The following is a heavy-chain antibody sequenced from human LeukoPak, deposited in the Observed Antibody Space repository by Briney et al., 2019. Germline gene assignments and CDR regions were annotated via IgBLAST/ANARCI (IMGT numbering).Heavy chain of an antibody. CDR1: GFTFSTYA. Sequence: GGSLRFSCAASGFTFSTYAMSWVRQAPGKGLEWVSTIYYSGGNTYSADSVKGRFTISRDNAKNTLYLQMNSLRAEDTAVYYCAKDQGQAVVPRRFDYWGQGTLVTVSS. D-gene: IGHD2-15*01. CDR3: AKDQGQAVVPRRFDY. CDR2: IYYSGGNT. J-gene: IGHJ4*02. V-gene: IGHV3-23*01.